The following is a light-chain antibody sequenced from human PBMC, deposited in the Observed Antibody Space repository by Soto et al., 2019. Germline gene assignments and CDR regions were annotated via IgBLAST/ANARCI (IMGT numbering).Light chain of an antibody. V-gene: IGLV2-14*03. CDR3: SSYTTSITHV. Sequence: QSVLTQPASVSESPGQSITISCTGSSSDVGSFDYVCWHQQHPGKAPNLLIFDVSSRPSGVSSRFSASKSGHTASLTISGLQAEDEADYYCSSYTTSITHVFGTGTKVTVL. J-gene: IGLJ1*01. CDR2: DVS. CDR1: SSDVGSFDY.